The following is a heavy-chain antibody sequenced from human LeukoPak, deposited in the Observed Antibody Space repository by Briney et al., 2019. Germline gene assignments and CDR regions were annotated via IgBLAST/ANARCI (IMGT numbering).Heavy chain of an antibody. D-gene: IGHD6-19*01. V-gene: IGHV1-46*01. CDR2: IDPSGGST. J-gene: IGHJ4*02. CDR1: GYTFTSYY. CDR3: ARDIPLNSEQWLVQGDY. Sequence: ASVKVSCKAPGYTFTSYYMHWVRQAPGQGLEWMGVIDPSGGSTSYAQNFQGRVTMTRDTSTSTVYMELSSLRSEDTAVYYCARDIPLNSEQWLVQGDYWGQGTLVTVSS.